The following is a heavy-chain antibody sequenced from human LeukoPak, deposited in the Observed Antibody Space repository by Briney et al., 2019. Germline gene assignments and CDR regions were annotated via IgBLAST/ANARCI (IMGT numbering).Heavy chain of an antibody. CDR2: IYYSGST. V-gene: IGHV4-59*08. CDR3: ARHNEGFWSGYYTY. Sequence: SETLSLTCTVSGGSISSYYWSWIRQPPGRGLEWIGYIYYSGSTNYSPSLKSRVTISVDTSKNQFSLKLSSVTAADTAVYYCARHNEGFWSGYYTYWGQGTLVTVSS. J-gene: IGHJ4*02. CDR1: GGSISSYY. D-gene: IGHD3-3*01.